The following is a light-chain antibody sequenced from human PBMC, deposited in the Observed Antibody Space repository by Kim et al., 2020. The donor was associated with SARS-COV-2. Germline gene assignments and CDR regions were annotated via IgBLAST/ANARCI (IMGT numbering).Light chain of an antibody. Sequence: EIVLTQSPATLYLSPGESATLSCRASQSVSTYLAWYQQKPGQSPRLLIYDSSNRATGVPARFSGSGSGSDFTLTISSLEPEDFAVYYCQQLSDWPPRLAFGGGTKVDIK. CDR2: DSS. J-gene: IGKJ4*01. V-gene: IGKV3-11*01. CDR3: QQLSDWPPRLA. CDR1: QSVSTY.